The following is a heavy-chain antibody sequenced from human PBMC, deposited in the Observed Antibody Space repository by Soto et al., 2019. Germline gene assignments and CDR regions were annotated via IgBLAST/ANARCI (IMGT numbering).Heavy chain of an antibody. Sequence: PSETLSLTCTVSGGSISSGGYYWSWIRQHPGKGLEWIGYIYYSGSTYYNPSLKSRVTISVDTSKNQFSLKLSSVTAADTAVYYCARDGGYGNVCAFDIWGQGTMVTVSS. CDR3: ARDGGYGNVCAFDI. CDR1: GGSISSGGYY. V-gene: IGHV4-31*03. CDR2: IYYSGST. D-gene: IGHD5-18*01. J-gene: IGHJ3*02.